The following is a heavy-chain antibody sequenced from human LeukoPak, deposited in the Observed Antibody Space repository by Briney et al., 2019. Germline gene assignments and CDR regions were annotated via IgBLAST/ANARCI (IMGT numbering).Heavy chain of an antibody. CDR2: ISSSSSYI. Sequence: GGSLRLSCAASGFTFSSYSMNWVRQAPGEGLEWVSSISSSSSYIYYADSVKGRFTISRDNAKNSLYLQMNSLRAEDTALYYCAKAEGYSSGWYPGWGQGTLVTVSS. D-gene: IGHD6-19*01. CDR3: AKAEGYSSGWYPG. CDR1: GFTFSSYS. J-gene: IGHJ4*02. V-gene: IGHV3-21*04.